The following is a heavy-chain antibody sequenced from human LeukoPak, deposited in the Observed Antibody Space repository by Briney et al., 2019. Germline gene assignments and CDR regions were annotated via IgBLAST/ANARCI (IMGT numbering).Heavy chain of an antibody. CDR1: GFTVSSNY. CDR2: IYSGGST. V-gene: IGHV3-66*01. CDR3: ARDGYSYGYYYYYGMDV. D-gene: IGHD5-18*01. J-gene: IGHJ6*02. Sequence: GGSLRLSCAASGFTVSSNYMSWVRQAPGMGLEWVSVIYSGGSTYYADSVKGSFTISRDNSKNTLYLQMNSLRAEDTAVYYCARDGYSYGYYYYYGMDVWGQGTTVTVPS.